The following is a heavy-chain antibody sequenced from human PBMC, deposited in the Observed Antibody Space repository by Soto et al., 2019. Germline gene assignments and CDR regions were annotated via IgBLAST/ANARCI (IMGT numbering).Heavy chain of an antibody. Sequence: QVQLVESGGGVVQPGRSLRLSCAASGFTFSTYAMHWVRQAPGEGLEWVAVISNDGSLAYYADSVKGRFTISRDNSKNAVYLQMHSLRPDDTAIYSCARRRLPGSSADALDIWGPGTQVTVSS. CDR2: ISNDGSLA. J-gene: IGHJ3*02. V-gene: IGHV3-30*04. D-gene: IGHD2-15*01. CDR1: GFTFSTYA. CDR3: ARRRLPGSSADALDI.